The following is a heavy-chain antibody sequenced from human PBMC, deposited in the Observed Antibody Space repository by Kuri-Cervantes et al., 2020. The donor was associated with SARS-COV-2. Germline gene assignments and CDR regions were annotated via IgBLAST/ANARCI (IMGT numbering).Heavy chain of an antibody. CDR1: GFTFSAYA. J-gene: IGHJ4*02. CDR2: IRDTGGRT. D-gene: IGHD1-26*01. Sequence: GGSLRLPCAASGFTFSAYAMSWVRQAPGKGLEWVSSIRDTGGRTDYADSVKGRFTIARDNSKNTLYLQVSSLRAEDSAVDYCAKHVRIVGASGGDYWGQGALVTVSS. CDR3: AKHVRIVGASGGDY. V-gene: IGHV3-23*01.